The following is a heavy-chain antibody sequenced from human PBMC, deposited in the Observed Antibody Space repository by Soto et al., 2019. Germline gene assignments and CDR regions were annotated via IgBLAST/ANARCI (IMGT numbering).Heavy chain of an antibody. J-gene: IGHJ2*01. CDR2: IWYDGTNK. Sequence: QVPLVESGGGVVQPGRSLRLSCATSGFTFSSYGMHWVRQGPGRGLGGGPVIWYDGTNKYYADSVNGRFTISRDDSKNTLYLQMNSLRAEDTAVYYCARGPMTTVTTWGDWYFDLWGRGTLVTVSS. CDR3: ARGPMTTVTTWGDWYFDL. V-gene: IGHV3-33*01. D-gene: IGHD4-17*01. CDR1: GFTFSSYG.